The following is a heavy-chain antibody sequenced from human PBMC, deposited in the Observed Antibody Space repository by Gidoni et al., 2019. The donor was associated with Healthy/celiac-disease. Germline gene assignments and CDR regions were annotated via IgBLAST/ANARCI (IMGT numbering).Heavy chain of an antibody. CDR3: ARYYSNYGGGFDY. J-gene: IGHJ4*02. V-gene: IGHV4-39*01. CDR2: IYYSGST. D-gene: IGHD4-4*01. CDR1: GGSISSIRYY. Sequence: QLQLQESGPGLVKPSETLSLTCTVSGGSISSIRYYWGWIRQPPGKGLWWIGSIYYSGSTYYNPSLKSRVTISVDTSKNQFSLKLSSVTAADTAVYYCARYYSNYGGGFDYWGQGTLVTVSS.